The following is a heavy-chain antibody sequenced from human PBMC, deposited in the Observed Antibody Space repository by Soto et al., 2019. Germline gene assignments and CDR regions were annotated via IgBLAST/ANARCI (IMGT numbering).Heavy chain of an antibody. Sequence: PSETLSLTCTVSGGSVNSPNYYWSWIRQPPGKGLEWIGEINHSGSTNYNPSLKSRVTISVDTSKNQFSLKLSSVTAADTAVYYCARGRVSAVIVVVVAALARGVRNWLDPWGQGTRVTVP. CDR3: ARGRVSAVIVVVVAALARGVRNWLDP. J-gene: IGHJ5*02. CDR1: GGSVNSPNYY. D-gene: IGHD2-15*01. CDR2: INHSGST. V-gene: IGHV4-39*07.